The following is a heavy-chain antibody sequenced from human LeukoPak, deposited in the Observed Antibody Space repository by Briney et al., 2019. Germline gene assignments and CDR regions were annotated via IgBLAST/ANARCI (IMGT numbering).Heavy chain of an antibody. Sequence: GRSLRLSCAASGFTFDDYAMTWVRQAPGKGLEWVSGISWNSGSIGYADSVKGRFTISRDNAKNSLYLQMNSLRAEDTALYYCAKDPKSGYSSSWTYFDYWGQGTLVTVSS. J-gene: IGHJ4*02. CDR3: AKDPKSGYSSSWTYFDY. CDR2: ISWNSGSI. CDR1: GFTFDDYA. V-gene: IGHV3-9*01. D-gene: IGHD6-13*01.